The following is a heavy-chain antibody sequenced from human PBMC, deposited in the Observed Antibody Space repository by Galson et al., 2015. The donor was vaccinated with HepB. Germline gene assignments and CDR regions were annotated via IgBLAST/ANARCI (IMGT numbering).Heavy chain of an antibody. CDR3: AKAVRWGTGVGGVHDAFDI. V-gene: IGHV3-9*01. D-gene: IGHD7-27*01. Sequence: SLRLSCAASGFTFDDYAMHWVRQAPGKGLEWVSGISWNSGSIGYADSVKGRFTISRDNAKNSLYLQMNSLRAEDTALYYCAKAVRWGTGVGGVHDAFDIWGQGTMVTVSS. CDR1: GFTFDDYA. J-gene: IGHJ3*02. CDR2: ISWNSGSI.